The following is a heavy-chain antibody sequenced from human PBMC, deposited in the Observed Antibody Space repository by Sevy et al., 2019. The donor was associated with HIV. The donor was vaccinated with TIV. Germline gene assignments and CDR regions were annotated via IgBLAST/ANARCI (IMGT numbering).Heavy chain of an antibody. V-gene: IGHV3-9*01. J-gene: IGHJ6*02. CDR2: ISWNSGGI. Sequence: GGSLRLSCTASGFTFDDYAMHWVRQAPGKGLEWVSSISWNSGGIGYADSVKGRFTISRDNAKNSLYLQMNSLRAEDTALYCCAKDREIRVIIPAATAYYGMDVWGQGTTVTVSS. D-gene: IGHD2-2*01. CDR1: GFTFDDYA. CDR3: AKDREIRVIIPAATAYYGMDV.